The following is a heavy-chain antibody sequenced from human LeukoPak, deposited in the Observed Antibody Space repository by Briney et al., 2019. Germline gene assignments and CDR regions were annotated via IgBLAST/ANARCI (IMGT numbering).Heavy chain of an antibody. D-gene: IGHD5-24*01. CDR2: INPNTGDT. CDR1: GYTFTGYH. Sequence: SVKVSCKASGYTFTGYHMHWVRQAPGQGLEWMGWINPNTGDTNYAQKFQGRVTMTRDTSISAAYMELSWLRSDDTAVYYCTRDPEMATILFGYWGQGTLVTVSS. CDR3: TRDPEMATILFGY. V-gene: IGHV1-2*02. J-gene: IGHJ4*02.